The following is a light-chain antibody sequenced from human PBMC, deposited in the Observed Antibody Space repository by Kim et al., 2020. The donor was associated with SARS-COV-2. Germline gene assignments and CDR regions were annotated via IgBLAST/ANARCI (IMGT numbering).Light chain of an antibody. CDR3: QQYGGSPSFT. V-gene: IGKV3-20*01. Sequence: GAGATRSCRASQSVTSNYLAWYQQRPGQAPRLLIYGASKRADGSPDRFSGSGSGADFTLTSSRLEPEDFAVYYCQQYGGSPSFTFGQGTRLEIK. J-gene: IGKJ5*01. CDR2: GAS. CDR1: QSVTSNY.